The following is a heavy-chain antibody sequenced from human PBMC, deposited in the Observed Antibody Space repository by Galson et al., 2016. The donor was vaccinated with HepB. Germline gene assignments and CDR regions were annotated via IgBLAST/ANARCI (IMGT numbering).Heavy chain of an antibody. CDR2: ISAYYGHT. V-gene: IGHV1-18*01. D-gene: IGHD3-22*01. J-gene: IGHJ4*02. Sequence: SVKVSCKASGYTFDNYGITWVRQAPGQGLEWMGWISAYYGHTKYAQKLQGRVTMTTDTATDRAYMELRSLRSDDTAVYYCARDRGLYYDRKGYYIPATWGQGTWSPSPQ. CDR3: ARDRGLYYDRKGYYIPAT. CDR1: GYTFDNYG.